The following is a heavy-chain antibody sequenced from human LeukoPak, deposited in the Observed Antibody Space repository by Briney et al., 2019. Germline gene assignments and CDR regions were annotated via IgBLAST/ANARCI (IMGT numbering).Heavy chain of an antibody. CDR3: ASNSYGFEYAFDI. Sequence: PGGSLRLSCAASGFTVSSNYMSWVRQAPGKGLEWVSVIYSGGSTYYADSVKGRFRISRDNSKNTLYLQMNSLRAEDTAVYYCASNSYGFEYAFDIWGQGTMVTVSS. CDR2: IYSGGST. D-gene: IGHD5-18*01. J-gene: IGHJ3*02. V-gene: IGHV3-66*01. CDR1: GFTVSSNY.